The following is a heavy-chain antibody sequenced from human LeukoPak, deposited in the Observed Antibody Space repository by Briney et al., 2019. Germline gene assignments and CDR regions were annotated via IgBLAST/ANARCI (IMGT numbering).Heavy chain of an antibody. CDR1: GFTFSDHY. J-gene: IGHJ4*02. CDR2: ITNKPKSYNT. D-gene: IGHD3-3*01. V-gene: IGHV3-72*01. CDR3: ARGFHYDFWSGSYYFDY. Sequence: GGSLRLSCAASGFTFSDHYMDWVRQAPGKGLEWVGRITNKPKSYNTEYAASVKGRFTISRDDSRNSLYLQMNSLKTEDTAVYYCARGFHYDFWSGSYYFDYWGQGTLVTVSS.